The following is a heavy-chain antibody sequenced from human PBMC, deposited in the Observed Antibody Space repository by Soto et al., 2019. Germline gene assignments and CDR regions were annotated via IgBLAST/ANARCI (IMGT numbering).Heavy chain of an antibody. J-gene: IGHJ6*02. V-gene: IGHV3-21*01. D-gene: IGHD6-19*01. CDR1: GFTFSSYS. Sequence: GGSLRLCCAASGFTFSSYSMNWVRHAPGKGQEWVSSISSSSSYIYYADSVKCRFTISRDNAKNSLYLQMNSLRAEDTAVYYCASVLGIGYQWLVRGTYSYYGMDAWGQGPTITVSS. CDR3: ASVLGIGYQWLVRGTYSYYGMDA. CDR2: ISSSSSYI.